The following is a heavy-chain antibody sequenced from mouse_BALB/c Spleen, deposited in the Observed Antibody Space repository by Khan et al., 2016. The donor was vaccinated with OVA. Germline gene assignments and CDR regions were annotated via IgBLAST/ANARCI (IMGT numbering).Heavy chain of an antibody. V-gene: IGHV9-3-1*01. CDR3: ARPPYFAYVLDN. D-gene: IGHD2-10*01. CDR1: GHTFTKYG. J-gene: IGHJ4*01. Sequence: QIQLVQSGPELKKPGETVKISCKASGHTFTKYGMNWVKQAPGKGLKWMGWINTYTGEPTYADDFNGRFAFSLETSASTAYLQLNKLKNEDTATYFCARPPYFAYVLDNWGQGTSVTVSS. CDR2: INTYTGEP.